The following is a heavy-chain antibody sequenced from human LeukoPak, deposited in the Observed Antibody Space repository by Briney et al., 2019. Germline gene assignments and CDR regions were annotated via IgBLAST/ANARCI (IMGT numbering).Heavy chain of an antibody. J-gene: IGHJ4*02. CDR1: GFTFSSFW. CDR2: ISKDGSLQ. D-gene: IGHD3-9*01. Sequence: AGGSLRLSCAASGFTFSSFWMSWVRQAPGKGLEWVANISKDGSLQYYVDSVEGRFTISRDNAENSLYLQMNTLRADDTAVYYCTRVSGGYDMSDYWGQGTLVTVSS. V-gene: IGHV3-7*03. CDR3: TRVSGGYDMSDY.